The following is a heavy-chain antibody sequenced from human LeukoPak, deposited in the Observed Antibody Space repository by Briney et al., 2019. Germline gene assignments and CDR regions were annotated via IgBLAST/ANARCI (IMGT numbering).Heavy chain of an antibody. J-gene: IGHJ5*02. D-gene: IGHD5-24*01. V-gene: IGHV3-7*01. CDR3: ARDEYRSRWLHP. CDR2: LKGGGSEK. Sequence: GGSLRLSCAASRFTSRGYWMSWGRLAPGKGLGWVGNLKGGGSEKWYADSVKGRFTISRDTAQSSVHLQMNSLRAEDTAVYHCARDEYRSRWLHPWGQGTLVTVTS. CDR1: RFTSRGYW.